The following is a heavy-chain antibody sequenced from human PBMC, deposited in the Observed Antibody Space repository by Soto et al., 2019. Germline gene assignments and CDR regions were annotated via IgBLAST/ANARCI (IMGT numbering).Heavy chain of an antibody. D-gene: IGHD6-19*01. J-gene: IGHJ4*02. CDR3: ARVKKISSGWYRMDGYFDC. CDR1: GFTFSSYW. V-gene: IGHV3-7*01. CDR2: IKQDGSEK. Sequence: PGGSLRLSCAASGFTFSSYWMSWVRQAPGKGLEWVANIKQDGSEKYYVDSVKGRFTISRDNAKNSLYLQMNSLRAEDTAVYYCARVKKISSGWYRMDGYFDCWGQGTLVTVSS.